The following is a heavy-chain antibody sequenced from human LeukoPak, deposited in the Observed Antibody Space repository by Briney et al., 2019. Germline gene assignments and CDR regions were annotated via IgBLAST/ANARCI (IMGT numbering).Heavy chain of an antibody. Sequence: RGSLRLSCAASGFTFSSYAMSWVRQAPGKGLEWVSAISGSGGSTYYADSVKGRFTISRDNSKNTLYLQMNSLRAEDTAVYYCVTDANPIAVAGTDLGYWGQGTLVTVSS. CDR1: GFTFSSYA. D-gene: IGHD6-19*01. J-gene: IGHJ4*02. V-gene: IGHV3-23*01. CDR2: ISGSGGST. CDR3: VTDANPIAVAGTDLGY.